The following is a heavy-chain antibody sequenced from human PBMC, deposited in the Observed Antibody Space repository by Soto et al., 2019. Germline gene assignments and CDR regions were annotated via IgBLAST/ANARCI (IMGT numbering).Heavy chain of an antibody. D-gene: IGHD2-21*01. CDR2: INPNSGGT. Sequence: ASVKVSCKASGYTFTGYYMHWVRQAPGQGLEWMGWINPNSGGTNYAQKFQGWVTMTRDTSISTAYMELSRLRSDDTAVYYCARGNQRKSRPLWYMDVWGKGTTVTVSS. CDR3: ARGNQRKSRPLWYMDV. J-gene: IGHJ6*03. V-gene: IGHV1-2*04. CDR1: GYTFTGYY.